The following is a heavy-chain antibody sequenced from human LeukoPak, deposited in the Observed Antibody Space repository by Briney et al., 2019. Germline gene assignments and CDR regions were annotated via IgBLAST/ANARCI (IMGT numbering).Heavy chain of an antibody. V-gene: IGHV4-38-2*02. J-gene: IGHJ4*02. D-gene: IGHD6-6*01. CDR3: ARGTGSYSSSADY. CDR2: IYHTGTT. CDR1: GYSISTAYY. Sequence: TLETLSLTCTVSGYSISTAYYWSWIRQPPGKGLEWIGTIYHTGTTYYNPSLKSRVTISVDMSKNQFSLRLSSVTAADTAVYYCARGTGSYSSSADYWGQGTLVTVSS.